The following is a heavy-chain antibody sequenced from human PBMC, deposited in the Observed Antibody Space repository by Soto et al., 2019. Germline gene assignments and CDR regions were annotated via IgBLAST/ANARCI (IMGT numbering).Heavy chain of an antibody. Sequence: QVQLQESGPGLVKPSETLSLSCTVCGGSIRSYHWSWIRQTPGKGLEWIGYVHYSWGSNYNPSLKSRVATSLAPSKSQFSRQPTPLTAPAPALYYCARQRIGAPHGLADVWGQGTTVTVSS. CDR3: ARQRIGAPHGLADV. CDR2: VHYSWGS. J-gene: IGHJ6*02. CDR1: GGSIRSYH. D-gene: IGHD3-10*01. V-gene: IGHV4-59*03.